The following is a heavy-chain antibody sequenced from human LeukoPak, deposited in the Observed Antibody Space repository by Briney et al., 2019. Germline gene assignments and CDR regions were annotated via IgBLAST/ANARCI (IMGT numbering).Heavy chain of an antibody. CDR1: GFTLSTIF. V-gene: IGHV3-33*01. Sequence: QPGRSLRLSCAASGFTLSTIFMHWVRQAPGKGLVWVSVICPDGSNKYYSDSVKGRFTISRDNSKSTLYLQMNSLRVEDTAVYFCAREPNRLTLVRGVTSVSLGMDGWGQGNTITVSS. CDR2: ICPDGSNK. CDR3: AREPNRLTLVRGVTSVSLGMDG. D-gene: IGHD3-10*01. J-gene: IGHJ6*02.